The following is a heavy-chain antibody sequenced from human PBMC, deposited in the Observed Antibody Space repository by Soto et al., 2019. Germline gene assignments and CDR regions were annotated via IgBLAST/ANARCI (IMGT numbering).Heavy chain of an antibody. CDR3: ARVSWYSSSWYYFDY. CDR2: IYHSGST. J-gene: IGHJ4*02. D-gene: IGHD6-13*01. CDR1: GSSISSSNW. V-gene: IGHV4-4*02. Sequence: SETLSLTCAVSGSSISSSNWWSWVRRPPGKGLEWIGEIYHSGSTNYNPSLKSRVTISVDKSKNQFSLKLGSVTAADTAVYYCARVSWYSSSWYYFDYWGQGTLVTVSS.